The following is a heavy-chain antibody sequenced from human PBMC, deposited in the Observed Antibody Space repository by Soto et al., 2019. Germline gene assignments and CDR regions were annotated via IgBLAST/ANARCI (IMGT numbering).Heavy chain of an antibody. CDR3: ARGGERGYSALNWFDP. D-gene: IGHD5-12*01. CDR2: IIPILGIA. Sequence: GASVKVSCKASGGTFSSYTISWVRQAPGQGLEWMGRIIPILGIANYAQKFQGRVTITADKSTSTAYMELSSLRSEDTAVYYCARGGERGYSALNWFDPWGQGTLVTVSS. CDR1: GGTFSSYT. J-gene: IGHJ5*02. V-gene: IGHV1-69*02.